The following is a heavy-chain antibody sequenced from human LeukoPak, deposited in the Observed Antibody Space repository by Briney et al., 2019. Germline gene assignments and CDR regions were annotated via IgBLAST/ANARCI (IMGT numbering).Heavy chain of an antibody. CDR1: GSTFSSSA. V-gene: IGHV3-23*01. J-gene: IGHJ6*02. D-gene: IGHD4-23*01. CDR3: AKDLDGYGGIDGMDV. CDR2: ISNNGGYT. Sequence: HPGGSLRLSCAASGSTFSSSAMSWVRQAPGKGLEWVSAISNNGGYTYYADSVQGRFTISRDNSKSTLCLQMNSLRAEDTAVYYCAKDLDGYGGIDGMDVWGQGTTVTVSS.